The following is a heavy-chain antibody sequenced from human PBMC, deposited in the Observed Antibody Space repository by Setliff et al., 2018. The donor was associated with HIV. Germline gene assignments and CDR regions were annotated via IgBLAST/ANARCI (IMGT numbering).Heavy chain of an antibody. J-gene: IGHJ6*02. V-gene: IGHV5-51*01. Sequence: GESLKISCKTSGYSFTTYWIGWVRQMPGKGLEWMGIRYPGTSTTKYSPSFQGQVTISADKSISTAYLQWSSLKASDTAMYYWARLGDGSNYYYYGLDVWGQGTTVTVSS. CDR1: GYSFTTYW. CDR2: RYPGTSTT. D-gene: IGHD1-26*01. CDR3: ARLGDGSNYYYYGLDV.